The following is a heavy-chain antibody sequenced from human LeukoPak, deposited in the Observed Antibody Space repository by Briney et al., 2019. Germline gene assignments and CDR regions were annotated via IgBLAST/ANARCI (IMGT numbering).Heavy chain of an antibody. Sequence: GGSLRLSCAASGFTFDDYGMHWVRQTPGMGLEWVTSIKSDGSEKDYADSVKGRFTISRDNSKSTLYLQMNSLRADDMALYHCVKEVSFGVVGGDIWGQGTLVTVSS. V-gene: IGHV3-30*02. CDR2: IKSDGSEK. CDR3: VKEVSFGVVGGDI. CDR1: GFTFDDYG. J-gene: IGHJ4*02. D-gene: IGHD3-16*01.